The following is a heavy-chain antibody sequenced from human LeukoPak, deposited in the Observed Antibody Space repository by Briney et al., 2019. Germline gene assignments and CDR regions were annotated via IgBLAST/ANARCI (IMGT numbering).Heavy chain of an antibody. D-gene: IGHD3-3*01. CDR3: AGTLRRFLEWSYFDY. V-gene: IGHV1-18*01. Sequence: APVKVSCKASGYTFTSYGISWVRQAPGQGLEWMGWISAYNGNTNYAQKLQGRVTMTTDTSTSTAYMELRSLRSDDTAVYYCAGTLRRFLEWSYFDYWGQGTLVTVSS. CDR1: GYTFTSYG. J-gene: IGHJ4*02. CDR2: ISAYNGNT.